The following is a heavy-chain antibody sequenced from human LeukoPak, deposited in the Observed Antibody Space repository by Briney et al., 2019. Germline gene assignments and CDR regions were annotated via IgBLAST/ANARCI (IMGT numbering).Heavy chain of an antibody. Sequence: GGSLKLSCAASGFTFSDSVVHWVRQTSGKGLEWIGRIRSKDNNYATAYAASVKGRFTISRDDSKNTAFLQMNSLKTEDTAVYYCTRHIEPYYYYGMDVWGQGAAVAVSS. CDR3: TRHIEPYYYYGMDV. J-gene: IGHJ6*02. V-gene: IGHV3-73*01. D-gene: IGHD1-14*01. CDR2: IRSKDNNYAT. CDR1: GFTFSDSV.